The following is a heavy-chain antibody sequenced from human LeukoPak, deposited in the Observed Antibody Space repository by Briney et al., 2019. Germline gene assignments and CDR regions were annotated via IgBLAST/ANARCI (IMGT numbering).Heavy chain of an antibody. Sequence: SETLSLTCAVYGGSFSGYYWSWIRQPPGKGLEWIGEINHSGSTNYNPSLKSRVTISVDTSKNQSSLKLSSVTAADTAVYYCARAGPPTDAFDIWGQGTMVTVSS. CDR2: INHSGST. J-gene: IGHJ3*02. D-gene: IGHD1-14*01. V-gene: IGHV4-34*01. CDR3: ARAGPPTDAFDI. CDR1: GGSFSGYY.